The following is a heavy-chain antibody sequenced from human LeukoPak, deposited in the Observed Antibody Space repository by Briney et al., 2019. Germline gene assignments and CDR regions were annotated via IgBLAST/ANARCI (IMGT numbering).Heavy chain of an antibody. J-gene: IGHJ4*02. Sequence: GGSLRLSCAASGFTFSSYSMNWVRQAPGKGLEWVSYISSSSSTIYYADSVKGRFTISRDNAKNTLYLRMNSLRAEDTAIYYCARKPLSGGYAATIDYWGPGTLVTVSS. V-gene: IGHV3-48*04. CDR3: ARKPLSGGYAATIDY. D-gene: IGHD5-12*01. CDR1: GFTFSSYS. CDR2: ISSSSSTI.